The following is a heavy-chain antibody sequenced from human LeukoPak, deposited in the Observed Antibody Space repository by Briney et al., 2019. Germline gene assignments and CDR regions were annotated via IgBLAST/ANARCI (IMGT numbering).Heavy chain of an antibody. Sequence: GESLKISCKGSGYSFTSYWIGWVRQMPGKGLEGMGIIYPGDSDTRYSPSFQGQVTISADKSISTAYLQWSSLKASDTAMYYCARQGVVPAAISWAFDIWGQGTMVTVSS. CDR2: IYPGDSDT. D-gene: IGHD2-2*02. V-gene: IGHV5-51*01. CDR3: ARQGVVPAAISWAFDI. CDR1: GYSFTSYW. J-gene: IGHJ3*02.